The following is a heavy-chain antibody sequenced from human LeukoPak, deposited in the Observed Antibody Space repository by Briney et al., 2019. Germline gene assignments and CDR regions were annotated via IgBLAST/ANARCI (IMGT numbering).Heavy chain of an antibody. J-gene: IGHJ4*02. Sequence: SGTLSLTCAVSGGSVSSSYWWSWVRQPPGKGLEWIGEIYQTENTNYNPSLKSRVAMSVDTSKNQFSLKLSSVTAADTAVYYCARAAQSRDGYNLGYWGQGTLVTVSS. CDR3: ARAAQSRDGYNLGY. V-gene: IGHV4-4*02. CDR2: IYQTENT. D-gene: IGHD5-24*01. CDR1: GGSVSSSYW.